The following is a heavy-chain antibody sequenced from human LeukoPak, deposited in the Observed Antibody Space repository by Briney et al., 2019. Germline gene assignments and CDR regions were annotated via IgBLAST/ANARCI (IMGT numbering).Heavy chain of an antibody. CDR1: GYTFTSYG. V-gene: IGHV1-18*01. D-gene: IGHD2-2*02. CDR3: ARNIGGVVVVPAAIGDDAFDI. J-gene: IGHJ3*02. CDR2: ISADNGNT. Sequence: ASVKVCCKASGYTFTSYGISWVRQAPGQGLAWMRWISADNGNTNYAQKLQGRVTMTTDTSTSIAYMELRSVRSDDTAVYYCARNIGGVVVVPAAIGDDAFDIWGQGTMVTVSS.